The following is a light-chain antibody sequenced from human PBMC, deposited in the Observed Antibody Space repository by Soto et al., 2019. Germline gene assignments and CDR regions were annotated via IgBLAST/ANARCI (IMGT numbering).Light chain of an antibody. CDR1: QIVSGNF. Sequence: VLTQSPGTLSLSPGERATLSCRASQIVSGNFLAWYQQIPGQTPRLLIYGASSRATGIPERISGSGSGTDFTLTISSLEPEDFAVYYCQQRSNWPETFGQGTKVEIK. J-gene: IGKJ1*01. CDR2: GAS. CDR3: QQRSNWPET. V-gene: IGKV3D-20*02.